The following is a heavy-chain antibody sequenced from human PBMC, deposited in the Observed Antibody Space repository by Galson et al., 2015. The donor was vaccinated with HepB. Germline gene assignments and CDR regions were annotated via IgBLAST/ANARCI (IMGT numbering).Heavy chain of an antibody. D-gene: IGHD2-2*01. CDR1: GFTFSSYW. J-gene: IGHJ4*02. Sequence: SLRLSCAASGFTFSSYWMSWVRQAPGKGLEWVANIKQDGSEKYYVDSVKGRFTISRDNAKNSLYLQMNSLRAEDTAVYYCARDRQYQLMSFNDYWGQGTLVTVSS. CDR3: ARDRQYQLMSFNDY. V-gene: IGHV3-7*03. CDR2: IKQDGSEK.